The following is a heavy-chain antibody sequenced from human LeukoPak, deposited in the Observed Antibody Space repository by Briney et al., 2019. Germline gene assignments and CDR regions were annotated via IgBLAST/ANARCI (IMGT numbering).Heavy chain of an antibody. CDR2: IYYSGST. J-gene: IGHJ6*02. V-gene: IGHV4-59*01. CDR3: ARDHIVATMRNYYYYYGMDV. D-gene: IGHD5-12*01. Sequence: PSETLSLTCTVSGGSISSYYWSWIRQPPGKGLEWVGYIYYSGSTNYNPSLKSRVTISVDTSKNQFSLKLSSVTAADTAVYYCARDHIVATMRNYYYYYGMDVWGQGTTVTVSS. CDR1: GGSISSYY.